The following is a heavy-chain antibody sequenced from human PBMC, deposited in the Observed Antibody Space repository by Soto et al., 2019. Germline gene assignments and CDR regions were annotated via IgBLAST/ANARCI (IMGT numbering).Heavy chain of an antibody. J-gene: IGHJ6*02. D-gene: IGHD2-2*02. CDR2: IDWDDDK. V-gene: IGHV2-70*01. CDR1: GFSLSTGGMC. Sequence: SGPTLVNPTQTLTLTCTFSGFSLSTGGMCVSWIRQPPGKALEWLALIDWDDDKYYSTSLKTRLTISKDTSKNQVVLTMTNMDPVDTATYYCARTPIVVVPAAIGARYYYYGMDVWGQGTTVTVSS. CDR3: ARTPIVVVPAAIGARYYYYGMDV.